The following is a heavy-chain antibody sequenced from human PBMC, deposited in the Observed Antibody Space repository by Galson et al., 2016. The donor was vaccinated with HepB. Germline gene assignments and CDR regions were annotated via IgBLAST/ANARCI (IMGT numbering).Heavy chain of an antibody. J-gene: IGHJ6*02. CDR2: IITIFGTA. CDR3: AVIPVIPAAGTTQYYYHYYDLDV. D-gene: IGHD6-13*01. CDR1: GGTFSTYA. V-gene: IGHV1-69*13. Sequence: SVKVSCKASGGTFSTYAISWVRQAPGQGLEWMGGIITIFGTANYAQKFLGRVTITADDSTSTATLELSSLRSEDTAVYYCAVIPVIPAAGTTQYYYHYYDLDVWGQGTTVTVSS.